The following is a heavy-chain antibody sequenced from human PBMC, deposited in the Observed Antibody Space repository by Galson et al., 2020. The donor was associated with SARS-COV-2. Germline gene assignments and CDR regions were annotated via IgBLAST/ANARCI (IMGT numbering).Heavy chain of an antibody. CDR1: GFTFDDYG. CDR3: ATTGYDILTGYYLGLDV. J-gene: IGHJ6*02. V-gene: IGHV3-20*04. Sequence: GGSLRLSCAASGFTFDDYGMSWVRQAPGKGLEWVSGINWNGGSTGYADSVKGRFTISRDNAKNSLYLQMNSLRAEDTALYYCATTGYDILTGYYLGLDVWGQGTTVTVSS. CDR2: INWNGGST. D-gene: IGHD3-9*01.